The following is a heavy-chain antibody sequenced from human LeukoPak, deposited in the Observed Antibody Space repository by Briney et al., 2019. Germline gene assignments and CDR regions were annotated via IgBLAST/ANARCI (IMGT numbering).Heavy chain of an antibody. CDR3: ATEKGDSPDY. D-gene: IGHD2-21*01. J-gene: IGHJ4*02. Sequence: GGSLRLSCAVSGFTVSSNYMTWVRQAPGKGLEWVSLIYSGGDTYYTDSVKGRFTISRDNSKNTLSLQMNSLRAEDTAVYYCATEKGDSPDYWGQGTLVTVSS. V-gene: IGHV3-66*01. CDR2: IYSGGDT. CDR1: GFTVSSNY.